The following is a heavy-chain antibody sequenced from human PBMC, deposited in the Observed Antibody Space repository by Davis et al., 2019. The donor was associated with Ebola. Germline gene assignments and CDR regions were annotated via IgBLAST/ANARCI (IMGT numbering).Heavy chain of an antibody. J-gene: IGHJ6*02. CDR2: ISSSSSYI. D-gene: IGHD5-18*01. Sequence: GGSLRLSCAASGFTFSSYSMNWVRQAPGKGLEWVSSISSSSSYIYYADSVKGRFTISRDNAKNSLYLQMNSLRAEDTAVYYCARALVGYSYGYFRYYYYYGMDVWGQGTTVTVSS. CDR1: GFTFSSYS. CDR3: ARALVGYSYGYFRYYYYYGMDV. V-gene: IGHV3-21*01.